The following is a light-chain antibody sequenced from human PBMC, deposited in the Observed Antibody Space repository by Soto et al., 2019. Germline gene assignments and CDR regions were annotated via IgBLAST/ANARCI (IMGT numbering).Light chain of an antibody. V-gene: IGKV1-9*01. J-gene: IGKJ1*01. CDR3: QQLTSSPPWT. Sequence: DIQLTQSPSFLPASVGDRVTITCRASQGISNYLAWYQQKPGKAPNLLIYSASTLHTGVPSRFSGSGSGTDFTLTISGLQPEEFATYYCQQLTSSPPWTFGQGTKVEIK. CDR1: QGISNY. CDR2: SAS.